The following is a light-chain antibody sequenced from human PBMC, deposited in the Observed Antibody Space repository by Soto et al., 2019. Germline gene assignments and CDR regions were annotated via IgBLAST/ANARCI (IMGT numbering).Light chain of an antibody. CDR1: SSDVGGYNY. J-gene: IGLJ1*01. CDR3: TSYTSSSTLYV. CDR2: EVS. Sequence: SALTQPASVSWSPGQSITISCTGTSSDVGGYNYVSWYQQHPGKAPKLMIYEVSNRPSGVSNRFSGSKSGNTASLTISGLQADDEADYYCTSYTSSSTLYVFGTGTKVTVL. V-gene: IGLV2-14*01.